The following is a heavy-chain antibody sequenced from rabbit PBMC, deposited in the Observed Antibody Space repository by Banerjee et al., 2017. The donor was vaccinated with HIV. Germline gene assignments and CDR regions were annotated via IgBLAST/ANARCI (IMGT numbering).Heavy chain of an antibody. CDR1: GFSFSSSYW. V-gene: IGHV1S45*01. J-gene: IGHJ4*01. Sequence: QEQLEESGGDLVKPEGSLTLTCTASGFSFSSSYWICWVRQAPGKGLEWIACIYAGSSGITYYASWAKGRFTISKTSSTPVTLQMTSLTAADTATYFCARGDVGAWNAYNLWGQGTLVTVS. CDR3: ARGDVGAWNAYNL. CDR2: IYAGSSGIT. D-gene: IGHD4-2*01.